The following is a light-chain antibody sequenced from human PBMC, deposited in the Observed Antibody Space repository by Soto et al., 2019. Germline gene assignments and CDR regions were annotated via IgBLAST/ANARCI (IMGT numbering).Light chain of an antibody. CDR2: DAS. J-gene: IGKJ1*01. CDR1: QSISSW. CDR3: QQYNTYST. V-gene: IGKV1-5*01. Sequence: NQITQSPSTLSACVGDRVAITCRASQSISSWLAWYQQKPGDAPNLLIYDASSLESGVPSRFSGSGSGTEFTLTISSLQPDDFATYYCQQYNTYSTFGQGTKVDI.